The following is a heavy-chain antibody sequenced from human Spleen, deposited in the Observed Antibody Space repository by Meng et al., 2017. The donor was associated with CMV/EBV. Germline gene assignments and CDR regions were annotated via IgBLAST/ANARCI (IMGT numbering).Heavy chain of an antibody. D-gene: IGHD3-3*01. CDR3: ARLRGFWSGYYKGVDFDY. CDR1: GGSSSTYY. J-gene: IGHJ4*02. Sequence: SETLSLTCAVSGGSSSTYYWSWIRQPPGKGLEWIAEINHSGGTNYNPSLKSRVTISVDTSKNQFSLKLSSVTAADTAVYYCARLRGFWSGYYKGVDFDYWGQGTLVTVSS. CDR2: INHSGGT. V-gene: IGHV4-34*01.